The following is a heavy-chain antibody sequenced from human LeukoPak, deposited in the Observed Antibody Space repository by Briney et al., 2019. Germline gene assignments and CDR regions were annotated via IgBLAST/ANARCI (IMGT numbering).Heavy chain of an antibody. D-gene: IGHD5-18*01. J-gene: IGHJ6*02. CDR3: AYLQLWLEGAGYYGMDV. CDR1: GGTFSSYA. V-gene: IGHV1-69*04. Sequence: GASVKVSCKASGGTFSSYAISWVRQAPGQGLEWMGRIIPILGIANYAQKFQGRVTITADKSTSTAYMELSSLRSEDTAVYYCAYLQLWLEGAGYYGMDVWGQGTTVTVSS. CDR2: IIPILGIA.